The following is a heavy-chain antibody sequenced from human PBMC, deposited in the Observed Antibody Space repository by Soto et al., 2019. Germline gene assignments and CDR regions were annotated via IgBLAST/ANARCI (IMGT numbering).Heavy chain of an antibody. Sequence: GGSLRLSCAASGFIFNAYAMTWVRQAPGKGLEWVSAIGGGGGNTYYAASVKGRFTISRDNSKNTLDLQMNSLRAEDTAVYYCATEAQDIVVVPAANDAFDIWGQGTMVTVSS. CDR3: ATEAQDIVVVPAANDAFDI. CDR1: GFIFNAYA. CDR2: IGGGGGNT. V-gene: IGHV3-23*01. J-gene: IGHJ3*02. D-gene: IGHD2-2*01.